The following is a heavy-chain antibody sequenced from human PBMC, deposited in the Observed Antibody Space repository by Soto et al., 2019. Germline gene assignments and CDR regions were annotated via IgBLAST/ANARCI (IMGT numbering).Heavy chain of an antibody. CDR3: ASGSGSYPPAYYFYAMDV. V-gene: IGHV4-4*02. CDR1: GASITGSHW. J-gene: IGHJ6*02. CDR2: LYYSVPT. D-gene: IGHD1-26*01. Sequence: QVHLQESGPGLVEPSGTLSLTCVVSGASITGSHWWTWVRQAPGKGLEWIGELYYSVPTNYNPSLESRLTMSVDRPKNQFSLQLTSVTAADTAVYYCASGSGSYPPAYYFYAMDVWGRGATVIVSS.